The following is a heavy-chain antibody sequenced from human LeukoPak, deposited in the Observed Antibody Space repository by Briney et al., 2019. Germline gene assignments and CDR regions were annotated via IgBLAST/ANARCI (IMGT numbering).Heavy chain of an antibody. CDR1: GFTFSDYY. J-gene: IGHJ4*02. D-gene: IGHD7-27*01. CDR3: ARDLNWETY. Sequence: PGGSLRLSCAASGFTFSDYYMSWIRQAPGKGLEWVSSISTSSSYIYYADSVKGRFTISRDNAKKSLYLQMNSLRAEDTAVYYCARDLNWETYWGQGTLVSVSS. CDR2: ISTSSSYI. V-gene: IGHV3-11*06.